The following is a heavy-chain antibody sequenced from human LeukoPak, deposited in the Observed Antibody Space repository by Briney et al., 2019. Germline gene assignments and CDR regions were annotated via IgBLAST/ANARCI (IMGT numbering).Heavy chain of an antibody. V-gene: IGHV1-18*01. Sequence: ASVKVSCKASGYTFTSYGISWVRQAPGQGLEWMGWISTYYGNTNYAQKLQGRVTMTTDTSTSTAYMELRSLRSDDTAVYYCARVGGNIVVVPAAIFRYGMDVWGQGTTVTVSS. J-gene: IGHJ6*02. CDR3: ARVGGNIVVVPAAIFRYGMDV. D-gene: IGHD2-2*02. CDR2: ISTYYGNT. CDR1: GYTFTSYG.